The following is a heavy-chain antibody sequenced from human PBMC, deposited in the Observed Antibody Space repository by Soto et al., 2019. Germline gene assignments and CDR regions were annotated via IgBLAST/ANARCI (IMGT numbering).Heavy chain of an antibody. CDR3: ASINIWGSYRLDY. CDR1: GGSISSGGYY. D-gene: IGHD3-16*02. J-gene: IGHJ4*02. Sequence: LSETLSLTCTVSGGSISSGGYYWSWIRQHPGKGLEWIGYIYYSGSTCYNPSLKSRVTISVDTSKNQFSLKLSSVTAADTAVYYWASINIWGSYRLDYWGQGTLVTVSS. CDR2: IYYSGST. V-gene: IGHV4-31*03.